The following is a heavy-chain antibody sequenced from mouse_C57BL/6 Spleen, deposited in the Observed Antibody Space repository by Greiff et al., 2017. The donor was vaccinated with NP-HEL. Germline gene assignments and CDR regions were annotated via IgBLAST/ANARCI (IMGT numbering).Heavy chain of an antibody. Sequence: EVQLVESGGGLVKPGGSLKLSCAASGFTFSSYTMSWVRQTPEKRLEWVATISGGGGNTYYPDSVKGRFTISRDNAKNTLYLQMSSLRSEDTALYYCARAIYYGSSYSYYFDYWGQGTTLTVSS. D-gene: IGHD1-1*01. CDR3: ARAIYYGSSYSYYFDY. J-gene: IGHJ2*01. CDR1: GFTFSSYT. V-gene: IGHV5-9*01. CDR2: ISGGGGNT.